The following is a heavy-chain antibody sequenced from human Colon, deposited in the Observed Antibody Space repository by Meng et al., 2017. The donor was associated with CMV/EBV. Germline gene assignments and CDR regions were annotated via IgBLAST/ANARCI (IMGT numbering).Heavy chain of an antibody. D-gene: IGHD3-16*01. J-gene: IGHJ4*02. CDR3: AKGLSASQYYFDS. V-gene: IGHV3-23*01. CDR1: GITLSNYA. CDR2: ISGSGYSA. Sequence: GESLNISCAASGITLSNYAMSWVCQAPGKGLEWVSRISGSGYSADYADSVKGRFTISRDNSKNTLFLQMHSLRVEDTAVYYCAKGLSASQYYFDSWGQGTLVTVSS.